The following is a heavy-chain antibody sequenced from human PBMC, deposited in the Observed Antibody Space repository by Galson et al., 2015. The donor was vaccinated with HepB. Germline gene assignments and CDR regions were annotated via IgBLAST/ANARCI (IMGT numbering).Heavy chain of an antibody. J-gene: IGHJ4*02. Sequence: SLRLSCAASEFTFSNYAISWVRQAPGEGLDWLSYISRSGTAIYYADSVKGRFTISRDSAKNSVYLQMNSLRPEDTAVYYCARDYNLRMGYFDYWGQGILVTVSS. V-gene: IGHV3-48*01. CDR3: ARDYNLRMGYFDY. CDR1: EFTFSNYA. CDR2: ISRSGTAI. D-gene: IGHD5/OR15-5a*01.